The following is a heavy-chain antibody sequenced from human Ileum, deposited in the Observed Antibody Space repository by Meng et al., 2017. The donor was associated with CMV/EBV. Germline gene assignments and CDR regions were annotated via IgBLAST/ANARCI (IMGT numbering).Heavy chain of an antibody. CDR1: GDSMNDYF. CDR2: IYSNGAT. J-gene: IGHJ5*02. D-gene: IGHD2-15*01. Sequence: GHLEGSAPGSVKPSEPLSRICTVSGDSMNDYFWTWIRQPAGKGLEWIGRIYSNGATNYNPSLQSRVTMSIDTSKNQFSLKVTSVTAADTAVYYCARWGSGMSPTADWFDPWGQGTLVTVSS. V-gene: IGHV4-4*07. CDR3: ARWGSGMSPTADWFDP.